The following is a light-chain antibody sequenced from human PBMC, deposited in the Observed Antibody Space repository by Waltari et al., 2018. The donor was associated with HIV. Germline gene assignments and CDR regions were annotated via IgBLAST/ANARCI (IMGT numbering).Light chain of an antibody. CDR2: DVF. J-gene: IGKJ4*01. CDR3: QQYDNLPLT. CDR1: QDISKY. Sequence: DIQMTQSPSSLSASVGDRVTITCQASQDISKYLNWYQQKPGKAPKLLIYDVFNLETGVPSRVSGSGSGTDFTFTISSLQPEDIATYYCQQYDNLPLTFGGGTKVEIK. V-gene: IGKV1-33*01.